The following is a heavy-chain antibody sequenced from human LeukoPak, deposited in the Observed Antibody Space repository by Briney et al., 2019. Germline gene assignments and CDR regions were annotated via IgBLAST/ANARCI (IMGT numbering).Heavy chain of an antibody. CDR3: ARLDDYGKP. V-gene: IGHV4-39*01. CDR1: GGSISSSSYY. CDR2: INYSGST. D-gene: IGHD4-17*01. J-gene: IGHJ4*02. Sequence: SETLSLTCTVSGGSISSSSYYWGWIRQPPGKGLEWIGSINYSGSTYYNPSLKSRVTISVDTSKNQFSLKLSSVTAADTAVYYCARLDDYGKPWGQGTLVTVSS.